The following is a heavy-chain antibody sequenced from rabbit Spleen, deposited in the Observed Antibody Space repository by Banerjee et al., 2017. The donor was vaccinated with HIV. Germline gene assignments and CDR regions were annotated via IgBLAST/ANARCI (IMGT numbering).Heavy chain of an antibody. J-gene: IGHJ6*01. V-gene: IGHV1S45*01. CDR2: INAVTGKA. CDR1: GFSYSEKAV. D-gene: IGHD8-1*01. Sequence: QEQLVESGGGLVKPEGSLKLSCTASGFSYSEKAVMCWVRQAPGKGLEWIACINAVTGKAVYASWAKGRYTFSKTSSTTVTLEMTSLTAADTATYFCARDAGTSFSSYGMDLWGQGTSSPS. CDR3: ARDAGTSFSSYGMDL.